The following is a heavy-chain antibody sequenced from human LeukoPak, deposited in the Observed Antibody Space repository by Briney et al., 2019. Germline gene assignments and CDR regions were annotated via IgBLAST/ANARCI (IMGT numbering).Heavy chain of an antibody. D-gene: IGHD6-13*01. J-gene: IGHJ4*02. CDR1: GLTFSTYA. Sequence: PGGSLRLSCAASGLTFSTYAMSWVRQAPGKGLEWVSSISGSGGGTYYADSVKGRFTISRDNSKNSLFLQMNNLRAEDTAVYYCAKNRQQLVGGWGQGTLVTVSS. CDR3: AKNRQQLVGG. CDR2: ISGSGGGT. V-gene: IGHV3-23*01.